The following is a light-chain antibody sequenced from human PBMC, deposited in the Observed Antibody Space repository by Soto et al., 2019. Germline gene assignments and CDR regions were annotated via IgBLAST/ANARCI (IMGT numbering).Light chain of an antibody. Sequence: QSVLPQPPSVSVAPGQRVTISCTGSSANIGAGYDVHWYQQLPGTAPKLLIYGNNNRPSGVPDRFSGSKSGTSASLAITGLHAEDEADYYCQSYDRSLSGRVFGAGTKVTVL. V-gene: IGLV1-40*01. J-gene: IGLJ1*01. CDR3: QSYDRSLSGRV. CDR1: SANIGAGYD. CDR2: GNN.